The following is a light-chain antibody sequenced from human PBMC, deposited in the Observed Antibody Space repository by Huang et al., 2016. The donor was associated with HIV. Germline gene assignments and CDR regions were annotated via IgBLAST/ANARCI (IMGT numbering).Light chain of an antibody. CDR1: QNVYTK. J-gene: IGKJ2*01. CDR3: QQYKNWPMYT. Sequence: EIVVTQSPATLSVSPGDRTTLSCKASQNVYTKLAWYQQKPGQAPRLLIYGASTRATGIPARFSGSGSGTEFTLTIGRLLSEDVAVYYCQQYKNWPMYTFGQGTKLEI. CDR2: GAS. V-gene: IGKV3-15*01.